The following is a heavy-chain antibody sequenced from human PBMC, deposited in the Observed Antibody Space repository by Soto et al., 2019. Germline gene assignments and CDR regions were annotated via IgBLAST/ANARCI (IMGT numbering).Heavy chain of an antibody. J-gene: IGHJ4*02. V-gene: IGHV3-7*05. Sequence: GGSLRLSCAASGFTFSDYWMNCVRQAPGEGLEWVASIKYDGAEKTYVDSVKGRFTISRDNPKNSVYLQMASLRAEDTAVYYCARDGVAPGLYFDHWGQGTPVTVSS. CDR3: ARDGVAPGLYFDH. D-gene: IGHD3-10*01. CDR2: IKYDGAEK. CDR1: GFTFSDYW.